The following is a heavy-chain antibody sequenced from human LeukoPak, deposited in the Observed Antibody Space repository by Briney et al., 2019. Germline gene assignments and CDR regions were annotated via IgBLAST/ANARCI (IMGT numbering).Heavy chain of an antibody. CDR2: IMKDGNEK. V-gene: IGHV3-7*01. Sequence: GGSLRLSCAASGFTFSDYWMNWIRQAPGKGLEWVARIMKDGNEKHYVESIKGRFTISRDNAKNALYLQMNGLRAEDTGVYYCARGHLDPWGQGTLVTVSS. CDR1: GFTFSDYW. CDR3: ARGHLDP. J-gene: IGHJ5*02.